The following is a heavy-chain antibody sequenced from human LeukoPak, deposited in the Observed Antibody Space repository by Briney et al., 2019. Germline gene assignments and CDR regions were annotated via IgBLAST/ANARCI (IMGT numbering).Heavy chain of an antibody. J-gene: IGHJ4*02. CDR2: IYTSGST. Sequence: SETLSLTCTVSGGSISSGSYYWSWIRQPAGKGLEWIGRIYTSGSTNYNPSLKSRVTISVDTSKNQFSQKLSSVTAADTAVYYCASGYYYGSGSYSHFDYWGQGTLVTVSS. CDR1: GGSISSGSYY. V-gene: IGHV4-61*02. CDR3: ASGYYYGSGSYSHFDY. D-gene: IGHD3-10*01.